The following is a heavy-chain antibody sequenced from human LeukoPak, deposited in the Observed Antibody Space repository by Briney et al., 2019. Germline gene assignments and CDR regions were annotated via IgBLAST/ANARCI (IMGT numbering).Heavy chain of an antibody. CDR2: IYYSGST. CDR1: GGSISSYY. J-gene: IGHJ3*02. Sequence: PSETLSLTCTVSGGSISSYYWSWIRQPPGKGLEWIGYIYYSGSTNYNPSLKSRVTISVDTSKNQFSLKLSSVTAADTAVYYCARLGYDYVWGSYRPAYAFDIWGQGTMVTVSS. V-gene: IGHV4-59*08. CDR3: ARLGYDYVWGSYRPAYAFDI. D-gene: IGHD3-16*02.